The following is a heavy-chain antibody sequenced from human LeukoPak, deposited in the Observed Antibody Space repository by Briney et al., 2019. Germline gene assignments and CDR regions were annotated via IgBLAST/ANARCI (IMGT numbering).Heavy chain of an antibody. J-gene: IGHJ4*02. V-gene: IGHV1-2*04. CDR2: INPNSGGT. D-gene: IGHD2-15*01. Sequence: GASVKVSCKASGYTFTGYYMHWVRQAPGQGLEWMGWINPNSGGTNYAQKFQGWVTMTRDTSISTAYMELSRLRSDDTAVYYCARALGYCSGGSCEYFDYWGQGTLVTVSS. CDR1: GYTFTGYY. CDR3: ARALGYCSGGSCEYFDY.